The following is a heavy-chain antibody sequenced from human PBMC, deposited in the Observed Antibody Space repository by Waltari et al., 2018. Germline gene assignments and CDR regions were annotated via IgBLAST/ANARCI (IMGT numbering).Heavy chain of an antibody. CDR1: GGSFSGYY. V-gene: IGHV4-34*01. D-gene: IGHD3-3*01. J-gene: IGHJ6*02. CDR3: AREVRSGYYYYYGMDV. Sequence: QVQLQQWGAGLLKPSETLSLTCAVYGGSFSGYYWSWIRQPPGKGLEWIGEIKQSGGTNYNPSRKSRVTIAVDTTKNQFSLKLSSVTAADTAVYYCAREVRSGYYYYYGMDVWGQGTTVTVSS. CDR2: IKQSGGT.